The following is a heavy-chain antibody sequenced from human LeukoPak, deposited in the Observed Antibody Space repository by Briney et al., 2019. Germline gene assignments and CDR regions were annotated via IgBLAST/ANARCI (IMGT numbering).Heavy chain of an antibody. V-gene: IGHV1-18*01. CDR3: ARIPIVVVVAASRFDP. CDR1: GYTFTSYG. Sequence: ASVKVSCTASGYTFTSYGISWVRQAPGQGLEWMGWISAYNGNTNYAQKLQGRVTMTTDTSTSTAYMELRSLRSDDTAVYYCARIPIVVVVAASRFDPWGQGTLVTVSS. CDR2: ISAYNGNT. J-gene: IGHJ5*02. D-gene: IGHD2-15*01.